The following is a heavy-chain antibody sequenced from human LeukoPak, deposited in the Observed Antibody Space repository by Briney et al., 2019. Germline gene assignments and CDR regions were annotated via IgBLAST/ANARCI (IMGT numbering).Heavy chain of an antibody. CDR3: ARGEFEILWFGDIPTGYWFDP. J-gene: IGHJ5*02. Sequence: SETLSLTCTVSGGSISSSSSYWGWIRQPPGKGLEWIGNIYYSGSTNYNPSLKSRVTISVDTSKNQFSLKLSSVTAADTAVYYCARGEFEILWFGDIPTGYWFDPWGQGTLVTVSS. V-gene: IGHV4-39*07. D-gene: IGHD3-10*01. CDR1: GGSISSSSSY. CDR2: IYYSGST.